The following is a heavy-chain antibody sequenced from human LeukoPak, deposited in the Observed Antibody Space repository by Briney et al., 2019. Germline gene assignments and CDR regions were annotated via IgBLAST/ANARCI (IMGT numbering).Heavy chain of an antibody. D-gene: IGHD3-9*01. CDR2: IRYNIENT. Sequence: GRSLRLSCAASGFTFSNYAMGWVRQAPGKGPEWVSSIRYNIENTHYADAVQGRFTISRDNSKNTLYLQMNSLRAEDTARYYCAKASTRDTGYYFDSWGQGTLVSVSS. J-gene: IGHJ4*02. CDR3: AKASTRDTGYYFDS. V-gene: IGHV3-23*01. CDR1: GFTFSNYA.